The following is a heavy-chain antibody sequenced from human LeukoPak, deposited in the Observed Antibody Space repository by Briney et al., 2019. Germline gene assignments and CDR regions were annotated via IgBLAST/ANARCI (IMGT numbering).Heavy chain of an antibody. D-gene: IGHD5-24*01. CDR3: ARDNSVRDEAWWFNP. J-gene: IGHJ5*02. CDR1: GYTFTSYG. CDR2: ISTYNGNT. V-gene: IGHV1-18*01. Sequence: GASVKVSCKASGYTFTSYGISWVRQAPGQGLEWMGWISTYNGNTNYAQKLQDRVTMTTDTSTSTDYLELSSLRSEDTAVYYCARDNSVRDEAWWFNPWGQGTLVTVSS.